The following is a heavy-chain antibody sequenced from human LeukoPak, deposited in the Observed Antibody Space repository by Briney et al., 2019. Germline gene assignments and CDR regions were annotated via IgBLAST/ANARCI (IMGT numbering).Heavy chain of an antibody. CDR3: ARVGPLAPRDMDV. Sequence: ASVKVSCKASGYTFNSYGISWVRQAPGQGLEWMGWISTYNGYANYAQRLQGRVTMTTETSTSTAYMELRSLRSDDTAVYYCARVGPLAPRDMDVWGKGTTVTVSS. D-gene: IGHD3/OR15-3a*01. J-gene: IGHJ6*03. V-gene: IGHV1-18*01. CDR1: GYTFNSYG. CDR2: ISTYNGYA.